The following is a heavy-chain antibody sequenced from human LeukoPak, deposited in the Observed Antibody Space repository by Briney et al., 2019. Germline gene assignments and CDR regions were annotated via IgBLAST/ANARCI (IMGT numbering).Heavy chain of an antibody. Sequence: GGSLRLSCAASGFTFSSCAMSWVRQAPGKGLEWVAVISYDGSNKYYADSVKGRFTISRDNSKNTLYLQMNSLRAEDTAVYYCAQRGDYYDSSGYLDAFDIWGQGTMVAVSS. CDR1: GFTFSSCA. CDR2: ISYDGSNK. D-gene: IGHD3-22*01. J-gene: IGHJ3*02. V-gene: IGHV3-30*03. CDR3: AQRGDYYDSSGYLDAFDI.